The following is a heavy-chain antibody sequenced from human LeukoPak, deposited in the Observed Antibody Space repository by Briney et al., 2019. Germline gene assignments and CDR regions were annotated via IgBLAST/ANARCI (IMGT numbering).Heavy chain of an antibody. D-gene: IGHD2-2*01. J-gene: IGHJ4*02. CDR1: GYTFTSYG. CDR2: ISAYNGNT. V-gene: IGHV1-18*04. CDR3: ARFSGWDIVVVPAADLFDY. Sequence: ASVKVSCKASGYTFTSYGISWVRQAPGQGLEWMGWISAYNGNTNCAQKLQGRVTMTTDTSTSTAYMELRSLRSDDTAVYYCARFSGWDIVVVPAADLFDYWGQGTLVTVSS.